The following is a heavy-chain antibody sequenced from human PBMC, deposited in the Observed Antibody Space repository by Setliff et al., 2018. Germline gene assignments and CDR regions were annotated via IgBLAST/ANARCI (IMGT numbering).Heavy chain of an antibody. J-gene: IGHJ3*02. V-gene: IGHV4-34*01. CDR1: GGTFSDYH. D-gene: IGHD2-15*01. Sequence: SETLSLTCAAYGGTFSDYHWTWIRQSPEKGLEWIGEINHRGSTYYSPSLKSRVIVSVDTSKNQFSQKLSSVTAADTAVYYCARLPGYCNGGNCYGYYTFDIWGQGTMVTVSS. CDR3: ARLPGYCNGGNCYGYYTFDI. CDR2: INHRGST.